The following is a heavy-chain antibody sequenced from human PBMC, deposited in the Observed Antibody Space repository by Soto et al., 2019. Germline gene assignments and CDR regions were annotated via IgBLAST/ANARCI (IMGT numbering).Heavy chain of an antibody. D-gene: IGHD3-22*01. CDR2: IILPFGTP. CDR3: ARGPDYDGYFDD. Sequence: QVRPVQSGAEVKKPGSSVKVSCKASGGTFSNYAISWVRQDPGQGLEWMGVIILPFGTPNYAKKFQGRVTINADKSMTTVYMEVSGLRSEDTAVYYCARGPDYDGYFDDWGRGTLVTVS. J-gene: IGHJ4*02. CDR1: GGTFSNYA. V-gene: IGHV1-69*14.